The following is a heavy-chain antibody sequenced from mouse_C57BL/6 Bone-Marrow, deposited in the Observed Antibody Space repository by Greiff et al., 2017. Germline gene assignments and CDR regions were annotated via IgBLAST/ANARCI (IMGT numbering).Heavy chain of an antibody. V-gene: IGHV1-50*01. CDR3: AREDYYCGSGAWFAY. Sequence: QVQLQQPGAELVKPGASVKLSCKASGYTFTSYWMQWVKQRPGQGLEWIGEIDPSDSYTNYNQKFKGKAKLTVDTSSSTAYMQLSSVTSEEYAVYYCAREDYYCGSGAWFAYWGQGTLVTVSA. CDR2: IDPSDSYT. J-gene: IGHJ3*01. CDR1: GYTFTSYW. D-gene: IGHD1-1*01.